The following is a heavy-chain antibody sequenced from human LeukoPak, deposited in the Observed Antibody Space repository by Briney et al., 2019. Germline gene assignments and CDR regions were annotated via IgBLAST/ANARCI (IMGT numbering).Heavy chain of an antibody. V-gene: IGHV3-74*01. Sequence: GGSLRLSCAASGFTFSSYWMHWVRQAPGKGLVWVSRINSDGSSTSYTDSVKGRFTISRDNAKNTLYLQMNSLRAEDTAVYYCARVGHSGSYYAYWGQGTLVTVSS. D-gene: IGHD1-26*01. CDR3: ARVGHSGSYYAY. J-gene: IGHJ4*02. CDR1: GFTFSSYW. CDR2: INSDGSST.